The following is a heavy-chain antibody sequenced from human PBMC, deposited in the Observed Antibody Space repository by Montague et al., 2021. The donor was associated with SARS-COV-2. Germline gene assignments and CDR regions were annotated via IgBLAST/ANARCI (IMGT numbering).Heavy chain of an antibody. J-gene: IGHJ4*02. CDR3: ARGLPGLRARALFDY. Sequence: SLRLSCAASGFIFSSYEMNWVRQAPGKGLEWVSYISSSGSTIYYADSVKGRFTISRDNAKNSLYLQMNSLRAEVTAVYYCARGLPGLRARALFDYWGQGSLVTVSS. CDR1: GFIFSSYE. CDR2: ISSSGSTI. D-gene: IGHD5-12*01. V-gene: IGHV3-48*03.